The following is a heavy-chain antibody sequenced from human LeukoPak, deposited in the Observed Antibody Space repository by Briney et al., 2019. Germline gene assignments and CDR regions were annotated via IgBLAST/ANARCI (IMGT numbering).Heavy chain of an antibody. CDR3: ARTRLERRGYYYYYYMDV. Sequence: GASVKVSFKASGYTFTSYDINWVRQATGQGLEWMGWMNPNNGNTGYAQKFQGRVTITRNTSISTAYMELSSLRSEDTAVYYCARTRLERRGYYYYYYMDVWGKGTTVTVSS. CDR1: GYTFTSYD. V-gene: IGHV1-8*03. J-gene: IGHJ6*03. CDR2: MNPNNGNT. D-gene: IGHD1-1*01.